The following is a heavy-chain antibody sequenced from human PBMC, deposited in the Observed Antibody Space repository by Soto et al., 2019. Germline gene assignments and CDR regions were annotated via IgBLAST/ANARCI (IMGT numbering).Heavy chain of an antibody. CDR1: GGSISSGGYY. CDR2: IYYSGST. D-gene: IGHD1-1*01. V-gene: IGHV4-31*03. Sequence: PSETLSLTCTVSGGSISSGGYYWSWIRQRPGKGLEWIGYIYYSGSTYYNPSLKSRVTISVDTSKNQFSLKLSSVTAADTAVYYCARLNANYYYYYMDVWGKGTTVTVSS. CDR3: ARLNANYYYYYMDV. J-gene: IGHJ6*03.